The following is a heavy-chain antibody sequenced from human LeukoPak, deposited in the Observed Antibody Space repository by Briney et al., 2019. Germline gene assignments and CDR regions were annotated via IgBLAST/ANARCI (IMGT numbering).Heavy chain of an antibody. D-gene: IGHD6-13*01. CDR3: ARGPHIAAAGTGRFWNY. CDR1: GGSFSGYY. Sequence: SETLSLTCAVYGGSFSGYYWSWRRQPPGKGLEWIGEINHSGSTNYNPSLKSRVTISVDTSKNQFSLKLSSVTAADTAVYYCARGPHIAAAGTGRFWNYWGQGTLVTVSS. J-gene: IGHJ4*02. V-gene: IGHV4-34*01. CDR2: INHSGST.